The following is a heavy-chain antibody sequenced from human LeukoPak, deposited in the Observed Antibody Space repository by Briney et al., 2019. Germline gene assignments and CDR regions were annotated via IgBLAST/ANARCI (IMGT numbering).Heavy chain of an antibody. J-gene: IGHJ4*02. CDR2: ISSSSSYI. V-gene: IGHV3-21*01. CDR3: ARFGYSYGSPDYYFDY. Sequence: GGSLRLSCAASGFTFSSYSMNWVRQAPGKGLEWVSSISSSSSYIYYADLVKGRFTISRDNAKNSLYLQMNSLRAEDTAVYYCARFGYSYGSPDYYFDYWGQGTLVTVSS. D-gene: IGHD5-18*01. CDR1: GFTFSSYS.